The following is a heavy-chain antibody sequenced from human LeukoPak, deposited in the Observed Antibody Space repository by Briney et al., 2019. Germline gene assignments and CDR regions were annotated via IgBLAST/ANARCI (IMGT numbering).Heavy chain of an antibody. D-gene: IGHD6-19*01. V-gene: IGHV3-23*01. CDR2: ISGSDGST. CDR3: ARDLRSG. J-gene: IGHJ4*02. Sequence: PGESLRLSCAASGFTFSNYAMSWVRQAPGKGLEWVSAISGSDGSTYYADSVKGRFTISRDNAKNSLYLQMNSLRAEDTAVYYCARDLRSGWGQGTLVTVSS. CDR1: GFTFSNYA.